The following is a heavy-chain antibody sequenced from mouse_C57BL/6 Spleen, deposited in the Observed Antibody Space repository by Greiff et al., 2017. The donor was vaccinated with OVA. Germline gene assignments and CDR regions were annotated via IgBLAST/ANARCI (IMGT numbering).Heavy chain of an antibody. Sequence: VQLQQSGPELVKPGASVKISCKASGYAFSSSWMNWVKQRPGKGLEWIGRIYPGDGDTNYNGKFKGKATLTADKSSSTAYMQLSSLTSEDSAVYFWAGDTTVVAPYYYAMDYWGQGTSVTVSS. CDR1: GYAFSSSW. J-gene: IGHJ4*01. V-gene: IGHV1-82*01. CDR2: IYPGDGDT. CDR3: AGDTTVVAPYYYAMDY. D-gene: IGHD1-1*01.